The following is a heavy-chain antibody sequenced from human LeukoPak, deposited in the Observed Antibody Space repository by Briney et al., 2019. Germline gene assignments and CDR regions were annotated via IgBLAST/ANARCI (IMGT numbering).Heavy chain of an antibody. J-gene: IGHJ4*02. CDR2: ITASGGNT. CDR1: AFTFSSYA. V-gene: IGHV3-23*01. D-gene: IGHD5-18*01. Sequence: GGSLRLSCAASAFTFSSYAMGWVRQAPGKGLEWVSAITASGGNTYYADSVKGRFTISRDNSKNTLYLQVNSLRAEDTAVYYCTKGNGYSYGRYYFDYWGQGTLVTVSS. CDR3: TKGNGYSYGRYYFDY.